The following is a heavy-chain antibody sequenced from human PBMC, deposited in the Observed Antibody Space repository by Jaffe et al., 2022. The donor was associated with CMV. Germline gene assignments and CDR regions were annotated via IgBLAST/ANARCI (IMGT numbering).Heavy chain of an antibody. V-gene: IGHV3-9*01. Sequence: EVQLVESGGGLVQPGRSLRLSCAASGFTFDDYAMHWVRQAPGKGLEWVSGISWNSGSIGYADSVKGRFTISRDNAKNSLYLQMNSLRAEDTALYYCAKGGYFDWLSSPDAFDIWGQGTMVTVSS. CDR3: AKGGYFDWLSSPDAFDI. CDR2: ISWNSGSI. D-gene: IGHD3-9*01. J-gene: IGHJ3*02. CDR1: GFTFDDYA.